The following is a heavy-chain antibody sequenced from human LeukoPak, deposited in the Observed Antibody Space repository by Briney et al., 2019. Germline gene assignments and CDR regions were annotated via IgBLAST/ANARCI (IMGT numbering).Heavy chain of an antibody. CDR2: ISDDGSNK. Sequence: PGRSLRLSCAASGFTFSSYGMHWVRQAPGKGLHWVAVISDDGSNKHYADSVKGRLTISRDNSRNTLYLQMNSLRAEDTAVYYCAKMQDYGDYGIYYYGMDVWGQGTTVTVSS. CDR3: AKMQDYGDYGIYYYGMDV. D-gene: IGHD4-17*01. V-gene: IGHV3-30*18. CDR1: GFTFSSYG. J-gene: IGHJ6*02.